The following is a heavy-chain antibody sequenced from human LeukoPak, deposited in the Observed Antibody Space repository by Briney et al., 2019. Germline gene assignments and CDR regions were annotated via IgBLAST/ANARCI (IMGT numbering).Heavy chain of an antibody. CDR1: GGSVSSGSYY. Sequence: PSETLSLICTVSGGSVSSGSYYWTWIPQPPGKGLEWIGYIYYSGSTNYNPSLKSRVTISVDTSKNQFSLKLSSVTAADTAVYYCARRSVAGGEKFDYWGQGTLVTVSS. CDR3: ARRSVAGGEKFDY. V-gene: IGHV4-61*01. CDR2: IYYSGST. J-gene: IGHJ4*02. D-gene: IGHD3-10*01.